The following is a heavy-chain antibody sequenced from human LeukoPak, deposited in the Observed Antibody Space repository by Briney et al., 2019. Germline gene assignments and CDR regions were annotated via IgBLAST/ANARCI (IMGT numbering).Heavy chain of an antibody. CDR1: GGTFSSHA. CDR3: AGDGRIYDFWSGYYQFDY. V-gene: IGHV1-69*13. J-gene: IGHJ4*02. Sequence: ASVKVSCKASGGTFSSHAIIWVRQAPGQGLEWMGGIIPIFGTANYAQKFQGRVTITADESTSTAYMELSSLRSEDTAVYYCAGDGRIYDFWSGYYQFDYWGQGTLVTVSS. D-gene: IGHD3-3*01. CDR2: IIPIFGTA.